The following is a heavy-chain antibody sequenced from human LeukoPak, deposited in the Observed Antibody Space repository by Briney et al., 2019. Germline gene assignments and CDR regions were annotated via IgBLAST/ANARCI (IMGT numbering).Heavy chain of an antibody. D-gene: IGHD3-22*01. J-gene: IGHJ4*02. CDR3: ARESSGRPYYFDY. CDR1: GFTFSSYA. CDR2: ISGSGGST. Sequence: GGSLRLSCAASGFTFSSYAMSWVRQAPGKGLEWVSAISGSGGSTYYADSVKGRFTISRDDAKNSLYLQMNSLRAEDTAVYYCARESSGRPYYFDYWGQGTLVTVSS. V-gene: IGHV3-23*01.